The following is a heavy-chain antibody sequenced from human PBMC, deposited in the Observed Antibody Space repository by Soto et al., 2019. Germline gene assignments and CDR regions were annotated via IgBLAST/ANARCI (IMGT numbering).Heavy chain of an antibody. CDR1: GGSISSYY. D-gene: IGHD2-21*02. CDR2: IYYSGST. J-gene: IGHJ6*02. Sequence: PSETLSLTCTVSGGSISSYYWSWIRQPPGKGLEWIGYIYYSGSTNYNPSLQSRVTISVDTSKNQFSLQLSSVTAADTAVYFCAREDDGGDSDYYGLDVWGQGTTVTVSS. V-gene: IGHV4-59*01. CDR3: AREDDGGDSDYYGLDV.